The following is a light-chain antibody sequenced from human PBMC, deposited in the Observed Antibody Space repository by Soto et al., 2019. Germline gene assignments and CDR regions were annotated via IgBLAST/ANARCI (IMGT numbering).Light chain of an antibody. J-gene: IGKJ2*01. Sequence: EIVLTQSPATLSLSPGERATLSCRASRSFASSYLAWYQHKPGQAPRLLIYAASSRAPGIPDRFICRGSGTAFTLTLSKPDPVDSVVYYWYQYDSSSPYTFGRGNKVEIK. CDR3: YQYDSSSPYT. CDR2: AAS. CDR1: RSFASSY. V-gene: IGKV3-20*01.